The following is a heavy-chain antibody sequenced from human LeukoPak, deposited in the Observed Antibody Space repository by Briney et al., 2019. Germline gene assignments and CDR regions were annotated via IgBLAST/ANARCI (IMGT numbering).Heavy chain of an antibody. CDR1: GGSISSYY. CDR2: IYTSGST. V-gene: IGHV4-4*07. J-gene: IGHJ4*02. Sequence: PSETLSLTCTVSGGSISSYYWSWIRQPAGKGLEWIGRIYTSGSTNYNPSLKSRVTMSVDTSKNQFSLKLSSVTAADTAVYYCARGPAPRSYSSYFDYWGQGTLVTVSS. CDR3: ARGPAPRSYSSYFDY. D-gene: IGHD1-26*01.